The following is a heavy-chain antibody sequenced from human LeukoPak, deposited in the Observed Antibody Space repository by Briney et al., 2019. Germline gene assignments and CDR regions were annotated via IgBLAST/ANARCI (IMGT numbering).Heavy chain of an antibody. CDR1: DDSIGNDNW. V-gene: IGHV4-4*02. CDR3: ASVPFYYGSGSYHKDY. Sequence: PSGTLSLTCAVSDDSIGNDNWWSWVRQPPGKGLEWIGEIYHSGSTNYNPSLKSRVTISVDKSKNQFSLKLSSVTAADTAVYYCASVPFYYGSGSYHKDYWGQGTLVTVSS. CDR2: IYHSGST. D-gene: IGHD3-10*01. J-gene: IGHJ4*02.